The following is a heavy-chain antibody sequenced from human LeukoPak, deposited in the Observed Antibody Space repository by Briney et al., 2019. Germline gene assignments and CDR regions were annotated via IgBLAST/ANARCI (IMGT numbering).Heavy chain of an antibody. J-gene: IGHJ4*02. D-gene: IGHD2-8*01. V-gene: IGHV3-7*01. CDR3: GKALANSNGVGDY. CDR2: INQDGSQK. Sequence: GRSLRLSCAASGFTFSSYAMHWVRQAPGKGLEWVAHINQDGSQKYYVDSVEGRFAISRDNAKNSLYLQMNSLRAEDTAIYYCGKALANSNGVGDYWGQGTQVTVSS. CDR1: GFTFSSYA.